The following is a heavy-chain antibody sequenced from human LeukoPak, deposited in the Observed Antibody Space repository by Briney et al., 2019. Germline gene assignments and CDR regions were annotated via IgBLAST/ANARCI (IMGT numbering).Heavy chain of an antibody. J-gene: IGHJ6*03. V-gene: IGHV4-38-2*01. CDR1: GYSISSGYY. CDR2: IYQSGST. D-gene: IGHD6-13*01. Sequence: SETLSLTCAVSGYSISSGYYWGWIRQPPGKGLEWIGSIYQSGSTYYNPSLKSRVTISVDTSKNQFSLKLNSVTAADTAVYYCARVYSNYYMDVWGKGTTVTVSS. CDR3: ARVYSNYYMDV.